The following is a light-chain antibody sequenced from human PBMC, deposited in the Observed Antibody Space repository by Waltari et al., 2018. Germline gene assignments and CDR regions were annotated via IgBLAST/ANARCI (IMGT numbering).Light chain of an antibody. CDR2: RAS. Sequence: MITQPPATLSVALGARATLSCTASQTVSSNLAWYQQKPGQAPRPLIYRASTRATGIPARFSGSGSGTEFTLTISSLQSEDFAVYYCQQYNNWPPWTFGQGTKVEIK. CDR3: QQYNNWPPWT. CDR1: QTVSSN. J-gene: IGKJ1*01. V-gene: IGKV3-15*01.